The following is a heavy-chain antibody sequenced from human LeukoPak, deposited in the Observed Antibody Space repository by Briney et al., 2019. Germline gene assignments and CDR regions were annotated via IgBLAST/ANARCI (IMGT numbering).Heavy chain of an antibody. V-gene: IGHV4-31*03. CDR1: GGSISSGGYS. CDR3: ARDPWNDI. CDR2: IYYSGST. D-gene: IGHD1-1*01. Sequence: PSETLSLTCTVSGGSISSGGYSWSWIRQHPGKGLEWIGYIYYSGSTYYNPSLKSRVTISVDTSKNQFSLKLSSVTAADTAVYYCARDPWNDIWGQGTLVTVSS. J-gene: IGHJ4*02.